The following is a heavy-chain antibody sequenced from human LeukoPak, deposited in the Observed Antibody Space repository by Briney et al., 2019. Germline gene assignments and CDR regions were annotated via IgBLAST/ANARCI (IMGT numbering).Heavy chain of an antibody. Sequence: GGSLRLSCTASGFNFGIYGMHWVRQAPGMGLEWVAVMWDDGTNEYYVESVKGRFTISRDNGKRTLYLQMNSLRVEDTAVYYCSRGAAGGTSRFDYWGQGTLVTVSS. CDR2: MWDDGTNE. V-gene: IGHV3-33*01. D-gene: IGHD6-13*01. J-gene: IGHJ4*02. CDR3: SRGAAGGTSRFDY. CDR1: GFNFGIYG.